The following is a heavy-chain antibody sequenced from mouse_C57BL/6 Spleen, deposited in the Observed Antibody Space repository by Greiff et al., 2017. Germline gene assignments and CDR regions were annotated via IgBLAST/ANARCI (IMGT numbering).Heavy chain of an antibody. CDR2: INPNNGGT. Sequence: VQLQQSGPELVKPGASVKISCKASGYTFTDYYMNWVKQSHGKSLEWIGDINPNNGGTSYNQKFKGKATLTVDKSSSTAYMELRSLTSEDSAVYYCARGDYVPWFAYWGQGTLVTVSA. J-gene: IGHJ3*01. CDR1: GYTFTDYY. D-gene: IGHD2-4*01. CDR3: ARGDYVPWFAY. V-gene: IGHV1-26*01.